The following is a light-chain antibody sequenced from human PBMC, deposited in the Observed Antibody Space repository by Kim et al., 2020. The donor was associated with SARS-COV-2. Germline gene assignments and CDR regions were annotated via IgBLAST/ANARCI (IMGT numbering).Light chain of an antibody. V-gene: IGLV2-8*01. J-gene: IGLJ2*01. CDR2: EVT. CDR1: SSDIGTFNY. CDR3: SSYAGRNDLL. Sequence: QSALTQPPSASGSPGQSVTISCTGTSSDIGTFNYVSWYQQRPGKAPKLMIYEVTKRPSGVPDRFSGSKSGNTASLTVSGLQAEDEADYYCSSYAGRNDLLFGGGTKVTVL.